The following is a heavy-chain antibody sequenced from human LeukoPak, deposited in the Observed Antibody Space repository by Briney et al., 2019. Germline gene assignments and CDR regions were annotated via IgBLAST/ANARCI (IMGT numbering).Heavy chain of an antibody. CDR2: INPSCCST. D-gene: IGHD2-2*02. CDR3: AREFRGYCSSTGCYKGHSSSDY. Sequence: SVKVSCKASGYTLPSYYMHWVRQAPAQGLDWMGIINPSCCSTSYAQKFQGRVTMTRDTSTSTVYMELSSLRCEDTAVYYCAREFRGYCSSTGCYKGHSSSDYWGQGTLVTVSS. J-gene: IGHJ4*02. V-gene: IGHV1-46*01. CDR1: GYTLPSYY.